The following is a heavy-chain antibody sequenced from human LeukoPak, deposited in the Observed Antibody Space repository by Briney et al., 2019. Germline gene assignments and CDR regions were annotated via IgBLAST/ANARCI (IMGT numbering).Heavy chain of an antibody. CDR2: IYHSGST. V-gene: IGHV4-34*01. CDR1: GGSFSGYY. CDR3: ARSRSDYGDYVY. Sequence: PSETLSLTCAVYGGSFSGYYWSWVRQPPGKGLEWIGEIYHSGSTNYNPSLKSRVTISVDKSKNQFSLKLSSVTAADTAVYYCARSRSDYGDYVYWGQGTLVTVSS. D-gene: IGHD4-17*01. J-gene: IGHJ4*02.